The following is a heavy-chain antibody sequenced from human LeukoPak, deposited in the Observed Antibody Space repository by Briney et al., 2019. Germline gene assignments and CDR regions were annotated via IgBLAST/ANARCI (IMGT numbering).Heavy chain of an antibody. J-gene: IGHJ6*03. CDR3: ARGEYYGSGSNPTYYYYYYMDV. Sequence: ASVRVSCKASGYTFTSYDINWVRQAPGQGLEWMGWMNPNSGNTGYAQKFQGRVTMTRNTSISTAYMELSSLRSEDTAVYYCARGEYYGSGSNPTYYYYYYMDVWGKGTTVTISS. CDR2: MNPNSGNT. V-gene: IGHV1-8*01. CDR1: GYTFTSYD. D-gene: IGHD3-10*01.